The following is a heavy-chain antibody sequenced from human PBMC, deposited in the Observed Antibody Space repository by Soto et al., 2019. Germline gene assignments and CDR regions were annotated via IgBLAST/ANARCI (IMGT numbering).Heavy chain of an antibody. CDR1: GGSFRGYQ. Sequence: QVQLQQWGAGLLKPSENLSLTCAVYGGSFRGYQWSWIRQTPGTGPEWIGEINDSANTHYNPSLQTRASILLDTPRPQSSLKLSSVTGADSAVHYCARGLMRWFGLLSRRGGYSSCMEVWCTGTRVTGSS. V-gene: IGHV4-34*01. D-gene: IGHD3-10*01. J-gene: IGHJ6*03. CDR2: INDSANT. CDR3: ARGLMRWFGLLSRRGGYSSCMEV.